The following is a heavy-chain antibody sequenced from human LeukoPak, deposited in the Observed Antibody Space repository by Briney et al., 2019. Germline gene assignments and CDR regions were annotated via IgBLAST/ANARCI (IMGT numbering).Heavy chain of an antibody. Sequence: GGSLRLSCAASGFTFSSYAMSWVRQAPGKGLEWVSGISNSGGSTYYADSVKGRFAISRDNSKNTLYLQMNSLRAEDTALYYCAKGLERESRLDSWGQGTLVTVSS. CDR2: ISNSGGST. CDR1: GFTFSSYA. J-gene: IGHJ4*02. V-gene: IGHV3-23*01. D-gene: IGHD1-1*01. CDR3: AKGLERESRLDS.